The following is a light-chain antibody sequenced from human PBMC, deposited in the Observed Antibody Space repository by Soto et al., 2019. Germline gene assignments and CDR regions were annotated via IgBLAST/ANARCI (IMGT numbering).Light chain of an antibody. Sequence: DIVLTQSPGTLSLSPGQRATLSCSASQSIISTFLAWYQQKPGQAPRLLIYRASSRATGIPDRFSGSGSGTDFTLTISRLEPEDFAVYYCQQCGSSPETFGQGTKVDIK. CDR2: RAS. V-gene: IGKV3-20*01. CDR3: QQCGSSPET. CDR1: QSIISTF. J-gene: IGKJ1*01.